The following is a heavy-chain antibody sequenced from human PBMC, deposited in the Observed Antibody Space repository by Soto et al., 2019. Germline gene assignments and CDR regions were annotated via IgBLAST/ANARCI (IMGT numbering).Heavy chain of an antibody. CDR3: ARGLATLPVFAFDV. Sequence: QMTLKESGPTLVKPTQTLTLTCSFYGFSLSTSGVGVCWVRQSPGKALEWLALIYWSGDEHYRPSLRSRLTITKDTSKNQVVLIMTNMDPVDTATYYCARGLATLPVFAFDVWGQGTTVTVTS. V-gene: IGHV2-5*01. J-gene: IGHJ3*01. CDR2: IYWSGDE. CDR1: GFSLSTSGVG. D-gene: IGHD6-6*01.